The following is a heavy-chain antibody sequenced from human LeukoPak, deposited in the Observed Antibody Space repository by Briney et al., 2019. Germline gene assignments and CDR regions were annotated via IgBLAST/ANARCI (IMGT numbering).Heavy chain of an antibody. CDR3: SRVRGYSYGYGDY. D-gene: IGHD5-18*01. CDR2: IRSKAYGGTT. V-gene: IGHV3-49*04. CDR1: GFTFGDYA. J-gene: IGHJ4*02. Sequence: PGGSLRLSCTASGFTFGDYAMSWVRQAPGKGLEWVGFIRSKAYGGTTEYAASVKGRFTISRDDSKNIAYLQVNSLKTEDTAVYYCSRVRGYSYGYGDYWGQGTLVTVSA.